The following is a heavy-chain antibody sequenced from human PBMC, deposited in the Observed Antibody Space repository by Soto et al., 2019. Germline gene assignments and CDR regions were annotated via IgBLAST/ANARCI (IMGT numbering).Heavy chain of an antibody. D-gene: IGHD6-19*01. CDR3: ASAALAADYFGH. CDR1: DGSISSGDYY. CDR2: MYYGGNT. Sequence: SETLSLTCTVSDGSISSGDYYWSWIRQPPGKGLEWIAYMYYGGNTYYNPSLKSRITISIDTSKNQVSLRVNSVTTADTAVYYCASAALAADYFGHWGQGILVTVYS. V-gene: IGHV4-30-4*08. J-gene: IGHJ4*02.